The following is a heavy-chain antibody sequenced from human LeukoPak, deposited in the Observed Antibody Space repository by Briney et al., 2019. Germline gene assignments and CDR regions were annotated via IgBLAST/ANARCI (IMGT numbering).Heavy chain of an antibody. D-gene: IGHD2-2*01. V-gene: IGHV3-30-3*01. CDR2: ISYDGSNK. Sequence: GGSLRLSCAASGFTFSSYAMHWVRQAPGKGLEWVSVISYDGSNKYYADSVKGRFTISRDNSKNTLYLQMNSLRADDTAVYYCARAYLGYCSSTSCYGGYFDCWGQGTLVTVSS. CDR1: GFTFSSYA. J-gene: IGHJ4*02. CDR3: ARAYLGYCSSTSCYGGYFDC.